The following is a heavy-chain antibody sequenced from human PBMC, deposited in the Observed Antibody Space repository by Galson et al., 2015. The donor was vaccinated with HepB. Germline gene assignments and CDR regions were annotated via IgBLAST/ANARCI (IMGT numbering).Heavy chain of an antibody. CDR2: ISSSSGYI. CDR3: ATLKETREPYCFDS. CDR1: GFTLSRYS. J-gene: IGHJ5*01. V-gene: IGHV3-21*01. D-gene: IGHD5-24*01. Sequence: SRRLSCAASGFTLSRYSMSWVRQAPGKGLEWVASISSSSGYIYYGDSLKGRITISRDNAKNSIYLQMNSRRDEDTAVYYCATLKETREPYCFDSWGQGTLVTVSS.